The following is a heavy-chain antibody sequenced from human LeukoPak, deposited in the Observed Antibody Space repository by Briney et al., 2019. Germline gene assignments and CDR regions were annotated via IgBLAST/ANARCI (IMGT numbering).Heavy chain of an antibody. CDR3: VRDPVDY. CDR1: GFTFTNYW. Sequence: GASLRLSCAASGFTFTNYWMSWVRQPPGKGLEWVASIKQDASDKYYVDSVKGRFTISRDNAKNSLFLQMISLRAEDTALYYCVRDPVDYWGQGILVTVSS. J-gene: IGHJ4*02. V-gene: IGHV3-7*01. CDR2: IKQDASDK.